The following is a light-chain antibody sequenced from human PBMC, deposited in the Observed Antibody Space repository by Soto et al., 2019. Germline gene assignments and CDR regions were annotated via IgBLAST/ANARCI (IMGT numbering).Light chain of an antibody. V-gene: IGKV3-20*01. CDR2: VAS. CDR1: QSVSSSY. J-gene: IGKJ1*01. Sequence: EIVLTQSPGTLSLSPGERATLSCRASQSVSSSYLAWYQQKPGQAPRLLIYVASSRATVIPDRFSGSGSGTDFTLTISRLEPEDFAVYYCKQYGSSPRTFGKGTKVEIK. CDR3: KQYGSSPRT.